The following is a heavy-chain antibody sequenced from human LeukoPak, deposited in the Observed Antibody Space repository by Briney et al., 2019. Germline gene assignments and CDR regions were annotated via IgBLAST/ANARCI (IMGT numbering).Heavy chain of an antibody. CDR1: GFTFSSHS. J-gene: IGHJ4*02. Sequence: GGSLRLSCAASGFTFSSHSVNWVRQAPGKGLDWVSSISSSSSYIYYADSVKGRFTISRDNAKNSLYLQMNSLRAEDTAVYYCARDGTYYYDSSGYQNVFDYWGQGTLVTVSS. V-gene: IGHV3-21*01. CDR2: ISSSSSYI. CDR3: ARDGTYYYDSSGYQNVFDY. D-gene: IGHD3-22*01.